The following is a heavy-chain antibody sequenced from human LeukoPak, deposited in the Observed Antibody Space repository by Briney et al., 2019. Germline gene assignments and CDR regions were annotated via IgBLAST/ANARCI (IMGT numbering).Heavy chain of an antibody. V-gene: IGHV1-46*01. Sequence: ASVKVSCKASGYTFTSYYMHWVRQAPGEGLEWMGIINPTGGSTSYAQKFQGRVTMTRDTSTSTVYMELSSLRSEDTAVYYCARESNGGYGFDYWGQGTPVTVAS. CDR3: ARESNGGYGFDY. D-gene: IGHD5-12*01. CDR1: GYTFTSYY. J-gene: IGHJ4*02. CDR2: INPTGGST.